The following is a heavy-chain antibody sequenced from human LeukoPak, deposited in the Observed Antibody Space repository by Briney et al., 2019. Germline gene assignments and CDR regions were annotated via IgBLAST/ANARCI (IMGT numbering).Heavy chain of an antibody. D-gene: IGHD3-10*01. CDR2: ISWNSGNI. J-gene: IGHJ4*02. V-gene: IGHV3-9*03. CDR1: GFTFDDYA. CDR3: AKGRSGYYYGSGPLDY. Sequence: GGSLRLSCAGSGFTFDDYAKHWVRQAPGKGLEWVSGISWNSGNIGYADSVKGRFIVSRDNAKNSLYLQMNSLRDEDMALYYCAKGRSGYYYGSGPLDYWGQGTLVTVSS.